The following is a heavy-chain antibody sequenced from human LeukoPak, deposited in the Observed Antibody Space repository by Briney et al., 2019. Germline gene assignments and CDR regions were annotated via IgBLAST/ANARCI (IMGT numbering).Heavy chain of an antibody. Sequence: AGGSLRLSYAASGFTFSSYGMHWVRQAPGKGLEWVAFIRYDGSNKYYADSVKGRFTISRDNSKNTLYLQMNSLRAEDTAVYYCAKERVWGSYRYTPPSDAFDIWGQGTMVTVSS. CDR1: GFTFSSYG. CDR2: IRYDGSNK. V-gene: IGHV3-30*02. CDR3: AKERVWGSYRYTPPSDAFDI. J-gene: IGHJ3*02. D-gene: IGHD3-16*02.